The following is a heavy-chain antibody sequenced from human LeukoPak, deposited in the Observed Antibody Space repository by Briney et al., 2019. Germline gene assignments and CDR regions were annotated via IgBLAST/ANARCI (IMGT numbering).Heavy chain of an antibody. Sequence: SETPSLTCTVSGGSIGGYYWSWIRQPPGKGLEWIGYIYYSGSTKYNPSLKSRVAISVDTSKNQFSLKLSSVTAADTAVYYCARERNQNGLIDYWGQGTLVTVSS. J-gene: IGHJ4*02. CDR3: ARERNQNGLIDY. CDR2: IYYSGST. D-gene: IGHD2-8*01. CDR1: GGSIGGYY. V-gene: IGHV4-59*01.